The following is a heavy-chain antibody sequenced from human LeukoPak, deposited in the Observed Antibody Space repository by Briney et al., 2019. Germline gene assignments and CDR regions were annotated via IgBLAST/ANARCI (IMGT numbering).Heavy chain of an antibody. CDR2: ISVYNGNT. J-gene: IGHJ4*02. CDR3: ARDGGSVTTVVTPLDY. D-gene: IGHD4-23*01. V-gene: IGHV1-18*01. Sequence: RQAPGQGLEWMGXISVYNGNTKYAQTIQGRVTMTTDTATSTAYMELRSPRSDDTAVYYCARDGGSVTTVVTPLDYWGQGTLVTVSS.